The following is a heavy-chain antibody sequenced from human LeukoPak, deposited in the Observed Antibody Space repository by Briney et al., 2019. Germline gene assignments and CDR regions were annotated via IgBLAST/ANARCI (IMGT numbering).Heavy chain of an antibody. CDR3: VTSTMIVVITEGY. V-gene: IGHV1-2*02. CDR2: INPNSGAT. CDR1: GYTFTGYY. J-gene: IGHJ4*02. D-gene: IGHD3-22*01. Sequence: ASVKVSCKASGYTFTGYYMHWVRQAPGQGLEWMGWINPNSGATHYAQKFQGRVTMTGDTSINTAYMDLSRLRSDDTAVYYCVTSTMIVVITEGYWGQGTLVTVSS.